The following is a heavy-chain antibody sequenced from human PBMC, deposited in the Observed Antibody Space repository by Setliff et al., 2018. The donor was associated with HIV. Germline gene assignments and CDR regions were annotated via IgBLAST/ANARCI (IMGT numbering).Heavy chain of an antibody. V-gene: IGHV1-18*01. J-gene: IGHJ4*02. Sequence: ASVKVSCKASGYTFTSYGISWVRQAPGQGLGWMGWISAYNGNTNYAQKLQGRVTMTTDTSTSTAYMELRSLRSDDTAVYYCARDPRYTSVWFRNGGVDFRGQGTLVTVSS. D-gene: IGHD6-19*01. CDR3: ARDPRYTSVWFRNGGVDF. CDR2: ISAYNGNT. CDR1: GYTFTSYG.